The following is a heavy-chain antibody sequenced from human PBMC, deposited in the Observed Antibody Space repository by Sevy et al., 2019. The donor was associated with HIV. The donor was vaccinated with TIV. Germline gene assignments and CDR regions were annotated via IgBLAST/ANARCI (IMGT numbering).Heavy chain of an antibody. CDR3: ARHSSMTTVTMNY. V-gene: IGHV4-39*01. CDR2: IYYSGST. Sequence: SETLSLTCTVSGGSVSRSTYYWGWSRQPPGKGLEWIGSIYYSGSTYYNPYLKSRVTISVDTSKNQFSLKLSSVTAADTAVYYYARHSSMTTVTMNYWGQGTLVTVSS. J-gene: IGHJ4*02. CDR1: GGSVSRSTYY. D-gene: IGHD4-17*01.